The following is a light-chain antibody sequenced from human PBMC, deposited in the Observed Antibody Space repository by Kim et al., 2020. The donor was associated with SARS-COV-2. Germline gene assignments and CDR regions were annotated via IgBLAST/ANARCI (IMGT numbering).Light chain of an antibody. V-gene: IGLV2-11*03. CDR2: HVT. J-gene: IGLJ3*02. CDR3: CSYAGSYTWV. CDR1: SSDVGVYNY. Sequence: GQSVTISCTGTSSDVGVYNYVSWYQQHPGKAPKFMIYHVTKRPSGVPDRFSGSKSGNTASLTISGLQAEDEGDYYCCSYAGSYTWVFGGGTQLTVL.